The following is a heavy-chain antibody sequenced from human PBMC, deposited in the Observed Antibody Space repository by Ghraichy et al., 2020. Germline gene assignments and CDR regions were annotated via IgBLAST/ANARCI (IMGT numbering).Heavy chain of an antibody. D-gene: IGHD3-10*01. CDR1: GFTFSDAW. V-gene: IGHV3-15*01. J-gene: IGHJ5*02. Sequence: GGSLRLSCVASGFTFSDAWMGWVRQAPGKGLEWVGRILSKAHGGTTDYAAPVKGRFTISRDDSKDTLYLQMNSLKTEDTAVYYCKGSGSYSPWGQGTLFTVSS. CDR3: KGSGSYSP. CDR2: ILSKAHGGTT.